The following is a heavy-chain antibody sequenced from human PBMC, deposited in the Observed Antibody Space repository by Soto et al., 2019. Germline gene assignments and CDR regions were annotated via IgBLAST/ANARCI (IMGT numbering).Heavy chain of an antibody. CDR2: IYYNGNT. Sequence: QVQVQESGPGLVKPSQTLSLKCSVSGGSIGSSDYYWSWIRQHPEKGLEWIGSIYYNGNTDYNPSLRGRPTMSLDTSMNEFSLKSTSVTAADTAVYYCARDKGGAALKGSGMDVWGQGTTVTVS. CDR1: GGSIGSSDYY. D-gene: IGHD3-10*01. J-gene: IGHJ6*02. CDR3: ARDKGGAALKGSGMDV. V-gene: IGHV4-31*02.